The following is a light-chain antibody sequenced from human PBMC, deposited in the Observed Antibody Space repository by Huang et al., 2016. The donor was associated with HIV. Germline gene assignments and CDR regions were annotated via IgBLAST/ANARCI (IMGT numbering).Light chain of an antibody. CDR1: QDIGTS. CDR2: GAS. J-gene: IGKJ5*01. Sequence: QLTQSPPSLSACVGDTIIISCRASQDIGTSLAWYQQKTGRAPTLLISGASTLQTGFPSRFSGDSAGTFFTLFITGLQPEDFATYYCQQLHTYPITFGQGTRLDIK. V-gene: IGKV1-13*02. CDR3: QQLHTYPIT.